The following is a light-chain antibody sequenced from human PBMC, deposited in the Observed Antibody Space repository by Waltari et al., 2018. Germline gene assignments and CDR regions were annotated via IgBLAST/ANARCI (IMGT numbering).Light chain of an antibody. CDR3: MQATHWPIT. CDR2: QVS. Sequence: EVVLNQSPLSLHVTLGQPASFHCRSIKGLVYTDGHTYWNWFPQRPGQSPRRLIYQVSKRDSGVPDRFTGYGAGTDFTLRISRVQPEDVGIYFCMQATHWPITFGQGTRLEIK. V-gene: IGKV2-30*01. CDR1: KGLVYTDGHTY. J-gene: IGKJ5*01.